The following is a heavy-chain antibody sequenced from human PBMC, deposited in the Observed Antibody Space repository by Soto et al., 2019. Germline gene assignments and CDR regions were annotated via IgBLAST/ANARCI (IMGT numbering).Heavy chain of an antibody. J-gene: IGHJ6*02. Sequence: GGSLRLSCVAPGFTFSSYGMHWVRQAPGKGLEWVSVVSYDGSYRKYADSVKGRFTISRDNSKNTLYLQMNNLRAEDTAVYYCAIDRLPSDLGDGMDVWGQGTTVTVSS. D-gene: IGHD3-16*01. CDR3: AIDRLPSDLGDGMDV. CDR1: GFTFSSYG. V-gene: IGHV3-30*03. CDR2: VSYDGSYR.